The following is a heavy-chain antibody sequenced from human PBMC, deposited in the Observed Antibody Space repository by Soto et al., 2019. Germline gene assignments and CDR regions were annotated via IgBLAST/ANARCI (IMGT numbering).Heavy chain of an antibody. CDR3: ARDCIAVAGTIYSYYMDV. D-gene: IGHD6-19*01. CDR1: GFTFSSYS. V-gene: IGHV3-21*01. Sequence: EVQLVESGGGLVKPGGSLRLSCAAYGFTFSSYSMNWVRQAPGKGREWVSSISSSSSDIYYADSVKGRFTISRDNAKNSLYLQMNSLRAEDTAVYYCARDCIAVAGTIYSYYMDVWGKGTTVTVSS. J-gene: IGHJ6*03. CDR2: ISSSSSDI.